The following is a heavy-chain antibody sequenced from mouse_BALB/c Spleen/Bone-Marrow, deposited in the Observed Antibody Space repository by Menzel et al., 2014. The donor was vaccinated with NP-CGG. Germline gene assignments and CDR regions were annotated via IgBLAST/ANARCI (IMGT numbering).Heavy chain of an antibody. CDR3: ARPYDFGAWFAY. CDR2: ISSGGSYT. J-gene: IGHJ3*01. CDR1: GFTFSSYG. Sequence: EVQLQQSGGDLVKPGGSLKLSCAASGFTFSSYGMSWVRQTPDKRLEWVATISSGGSYTYYPDSVKGRFTISRDNAKNPLYLQMSSLKSEDTAMYYCARPYDFGAWFAYWGQGTLVTVSA. D-gene: IGHD2-4*01. V-gene: IGHV5-6*01.